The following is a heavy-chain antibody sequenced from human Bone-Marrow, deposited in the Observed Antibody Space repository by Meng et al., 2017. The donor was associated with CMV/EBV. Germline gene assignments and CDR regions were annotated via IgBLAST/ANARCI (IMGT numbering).Heavy chain of an antibody. CDR1: GVTFSSDA. V-gene: IGHV3-23*01. D-gene: IGHD2-2*02. J-gene: IGHJ6*02. CDR2: ISGNGVST. Sequence: GGSLRLSCAASGVTFSSDAMSWVRQAPGKGLEWVSGISGNGVSTYYADPVKGRFTISRDNSKNTLYLRMSSLRPEDTAVYYCAKVWGGFCSGTTCYSPYYYHGMDVWGLGTTVTVSS. CDR3: AKVWGGFCSGTTCYSPYYYHGMDV.